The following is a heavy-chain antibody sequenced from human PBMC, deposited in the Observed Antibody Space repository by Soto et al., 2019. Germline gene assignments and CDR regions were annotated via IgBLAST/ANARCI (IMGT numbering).Heavy chain of an antibody. V-gene: IGHV6-1*01. D-gene: IGHD6-19*01. Sequence: SQSLSLTCAISGDSVSSNTAAWNWIRSSPSRGLEWLGRTYYRSNWRHDYAVSVKSRITVNPDTSKNHFSLQLNSVTPDDTAVYYCARGVAGSGFDLWGQGTLVTVSS. CDR3: ARGVAGSGFDL. CDR1: GDSVSSNTAA. J-gene: IGHJ4*02. CDR2: TYYRSNWRH.